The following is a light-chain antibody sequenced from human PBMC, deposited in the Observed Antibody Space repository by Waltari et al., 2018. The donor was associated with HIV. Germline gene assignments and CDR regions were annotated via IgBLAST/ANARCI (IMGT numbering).Light chain of an antibody. J-gene: IGKJ4*01. CDR2: RSS. V-gene: IGKV3-15*01. CDR3: QQYNNFPLT. Sequence: EIVMTQSPANLSVSPGERVTLSCRASQRISSNLVWYQQKPGQAPRPLIYRSSSRATGIPARFSGSGSGTEFTLTISSLQSEDFAVYYCQQYNNFPLTFGGGTKVEIK. CDR1: QRISSN.